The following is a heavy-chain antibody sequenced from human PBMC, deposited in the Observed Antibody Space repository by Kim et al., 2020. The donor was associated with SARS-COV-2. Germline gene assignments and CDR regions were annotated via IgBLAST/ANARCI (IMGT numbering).Heavy chain of an antibody. CDR2: VSYDGRNK. V-gene: IGHV3-30-3*01. D-gene: IGHD3-10*01. CDR3: ARGNYYESVSLSDSYNGMDV. J-gene: IGHJ6*02. CDR1: GLPFDSSA. Sequence: GGSLRLSCAASGLPFDSSAMNWVRQAPGKGLEWVAVVSYDGRNKEYADSVKGRFTISRDNSKSALYLQMNSLRIEDTAVYYCARGNYYESVSLSDSYNGMDVWGQGTTVAVSS.